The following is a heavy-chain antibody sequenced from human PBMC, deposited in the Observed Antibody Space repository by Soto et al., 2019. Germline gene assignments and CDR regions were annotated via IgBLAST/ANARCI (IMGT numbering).Heavy chain of an antibody. J-gene: IGHJ6*02. Sequence: SVKVSCKASGGTFSSYAISWVRQAPGQGLEWMGGIIPIFGTANYAQKFQGRVTITADKSTSTAYMELSSLGSEDTAVYYCASTYYYDSSGSSYGMDVWGQGTTVTVSS. CDR3: ASTYYYDSSGSSYGMDV. CDR2: IIPIFGTA. CDR1: GGTFSSYA. D-gene: IGHD3-22*01. V-gene: IGHV1-69*06.